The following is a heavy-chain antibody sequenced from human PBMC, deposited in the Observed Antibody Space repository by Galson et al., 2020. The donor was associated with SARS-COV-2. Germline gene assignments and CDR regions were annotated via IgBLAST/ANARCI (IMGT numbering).Heavy chain of an antibody. CDR1: GLTFSSYG. D-gene: IGHD3-10*01. V-gene: IGHV3-30*18. J-gene: IGHJ4*02. CDR3: AKDTAELLLWFGELSPFDY. Sequence: GGSLRLSCAASGLTFSSYGMHWVRQAPGKGLEWVAVISYDGSNTYYADSVKGRFTISRDNSKNTLYLQMNSLRAEDTAVYYCAKDTAELLLWFGELSPFDYWGQGTLVTVSS. CDR2: ISYDGSNT.